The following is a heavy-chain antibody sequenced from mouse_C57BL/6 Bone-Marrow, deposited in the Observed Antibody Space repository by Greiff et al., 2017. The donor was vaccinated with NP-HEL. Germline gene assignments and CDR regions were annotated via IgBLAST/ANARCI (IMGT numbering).Heavy chain of an antibody. J-gene: IGHJ4*01. V-gene: IGHV5-6*01. CDR1: GFTFSSYG. CDR3: ARGVVTDYYAMDY. D-gene: IGHD2-5*01. Sequence: EVQGVESGGDLVKPGGSLKLSCAASGFTFSSYGMSWVRQTPDKRLEWVATISSGGSYTYYPDSVKGRFTISRDNAKNTLYLQMSSLKSEDTAMYYCARGVVTDYYAMDYWGQGTSVTVSS. CDR2: ISSGGSYT.